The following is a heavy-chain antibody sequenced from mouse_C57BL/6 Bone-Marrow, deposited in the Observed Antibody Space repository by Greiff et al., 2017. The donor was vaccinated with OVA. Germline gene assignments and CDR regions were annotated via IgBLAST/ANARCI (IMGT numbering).Heavy chain of an antibody. V-gene: IGHV14-3*01. D-gene: IGHD1-1*01. J-gene: IGHJ2*01. CDR3: AIVHYYGSKGGYYFDY. CDR1: GFNIKNTY. CDR2: IDPANGNT. Sequence: VQLQQSVAELVRPGASVKLSCTASGFNIKNTYMHWVKQRPEQGLEWIGRIDPANGNTKYAPKFQGKATITADTSSNTAYLQLSSLTSEDTAIYYCAIVHYYGSKGGYYFDYWGQGTTLTVSS.